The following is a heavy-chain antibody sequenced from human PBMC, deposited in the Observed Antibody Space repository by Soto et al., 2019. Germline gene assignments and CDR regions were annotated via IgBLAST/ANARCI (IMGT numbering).Heavy chain of an antibody. D-gene: IGHD5-12*01. CDR2: INGDGSTA. CDR3: VRYSPTNLEDADTVASWFDP. CDR1: GFNFNFYW. Sequence: EVLLVESGGGLVQPGGSLRLSCAASGFNFNFYWMHWVRQAPGKGLVWVSRINGDGSTADYADSVKGRFTISRDNAKNKLFLQMDSLRGEDTAVYYCVRYSPTNLEDADTVASWFDPWGQGTLVTVSS. V-gene: IGHV3-74*01. J-gene: IGHJ5*02.